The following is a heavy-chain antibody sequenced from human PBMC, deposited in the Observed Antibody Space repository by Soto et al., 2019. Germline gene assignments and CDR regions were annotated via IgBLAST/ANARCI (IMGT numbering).Heavy chain of an antibody. CDR1: GFTFSSYG. J-gene: IGHJ6*02. CDR2: ISYDGSNK. CDR3: VKDGSSGWPYYYGMDV. D-gene: IGHD6-19*01. V-gene: IGHV3-30*18. Sequence: GGSLRLSCAASGFTFSSYGMHWVRQAPGKGLEWVAVISYDGSNKYYADSVKGRFTISRDNSKNTLYLQMSSLRAEDTAVYYCVKDGSSGWPYYYGMDVWGQGTTVTVSS.